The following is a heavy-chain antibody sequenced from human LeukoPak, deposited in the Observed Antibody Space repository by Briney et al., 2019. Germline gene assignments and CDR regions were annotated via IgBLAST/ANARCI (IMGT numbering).Heavy chain of an antibody. D-gene: IGHD2-15*01. CDR2: FDSEEGKT. Sequence: ASVKVSCKVSGYILTDLSIHWVRQAPGKGLEWMGGFDSEEGKTIYAQKFQGRLTMTEDTSTDTAYVELSSLRSEDTAVYYCARVKRGGPILDYWGQGTLVTVSS. CDR1: GYILTDLS. CDR3: ARVKRGGPILDY. J-gene: IGHJ4*02. V-gene: IGHV1-24*01.